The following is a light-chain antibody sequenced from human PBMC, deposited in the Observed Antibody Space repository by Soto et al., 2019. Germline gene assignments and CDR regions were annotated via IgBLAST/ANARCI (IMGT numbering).Light chain of an antibody. J-gene: IGKJ4*01. CDR1: QDINNY. V-gene: IGKV3-11*01. CDR2: DAS. Sequence: EIVLTQSPVTLSLSPGERATLSCRASQDINNYLAWYQQKRGQAPRLLFYDASKRAIGIPARFSGSGSGTDFTLTISSLEPEDFAVYYCQQRSNWTLTFGGGTKVEIK. CDR3: QQRSNWTLT.